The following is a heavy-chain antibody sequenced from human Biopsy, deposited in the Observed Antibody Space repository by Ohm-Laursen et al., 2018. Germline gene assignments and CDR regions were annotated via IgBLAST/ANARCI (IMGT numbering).Heavy chain of an antibody. CDR1: GGSIDTQS. CDR2: VDIRGHA. CDR3: ARVKGEWPEYEFDK. Sequence: ETLSLTCTVSGGSIDTQSWIRQPAGKGLEWIGRVDIRGHADYSSSLRSRVTMSADASKNQFSLKLTSVTAADTAVYFCARVKGEWPEYEFDKWGQGILVTVSS. J-gene: IGHJ4*02. D-gene: IGHD3-16*01. V-gene: IGHV4-4*07.